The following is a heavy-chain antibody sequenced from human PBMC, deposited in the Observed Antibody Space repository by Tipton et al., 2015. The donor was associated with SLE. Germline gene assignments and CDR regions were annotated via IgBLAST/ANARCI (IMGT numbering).Heavy chain of an antibody. CDR2: IYDSGST. V-gene: IGHV4-61*01. J-gene: IGHJ4*02. Sequence: TLSLTCTVSGGSISTSSYYWVWIRQPPGKGLEWIGYIYDSGSTSYNPSLKSRVTISVDTSKNQFSLKLKSVTAADSAVYYRARERYCSGASCYAPDYWGQGTLVTVSS. D-gene: IGHD2-2*01. CDR3: ARERYCSGASCYAPDY. CDR1: GGSISTSSYY.